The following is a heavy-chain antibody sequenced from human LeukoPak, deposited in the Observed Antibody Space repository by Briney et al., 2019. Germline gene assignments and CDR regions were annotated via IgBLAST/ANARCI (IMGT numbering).Heavy chain of an antibody. V-gene: IGHV1-18*04. J-gene: IGHJ4*02. CDR2: ISAYNGNT. D-gene: IGHD3-10*01. CDR3: ARDALLWFGELSYIDY. Sequence: ASVKVSCKASGYTFTNYGISWVRQAPGQGLEWMGWISAYNGNTNYAQKLQGRVTMTTDTSTSTAYMELRSLRSDDTAVYYCARDALLWFGELSYIDYWGQGTLVTVSS. CDR1: GYTFTNYG.